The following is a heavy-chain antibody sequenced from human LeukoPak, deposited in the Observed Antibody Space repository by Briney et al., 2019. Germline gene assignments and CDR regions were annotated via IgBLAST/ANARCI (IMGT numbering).Heavy chain of an antibody. J-gene: IGHJ4*02. V-gene: IGHV3-23*01. CDR2: ISGSGGST. CDR3: ATEWGFYSSGWYASFDY. Sequence: GGSLRLSCAASGFTFSSYAMSWVRQAPGKGLEWVSAISGSGGSTYYADSVKGRFTISRDNSKNTLYLQMNSLRAEDTAVYYCATEWGFYSSGWYASFDYWGQGTLVTVSS. CDR1: GFTFSSYA. D-gene: IGHD6-19*01.